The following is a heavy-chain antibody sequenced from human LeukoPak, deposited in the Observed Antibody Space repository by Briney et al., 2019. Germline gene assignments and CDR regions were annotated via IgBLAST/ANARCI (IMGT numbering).Heavy chain of an antibody. CDR2: FDPEDGET. CDR1: GYTLTELS. J-gene: IGHJ4*02. CDR3: ATTIAAAGTLNFDY. D-gene: IGHD6-13*01. V-gene: IGHV1-24*01. Sequence: VASVKVSCKVSGYTLTELSMHWVRQAPGKGLEWMGGFDPEDGETIYAQKFQGRVTMTEDTSTDTAYMELSSLRSEDTAVFYCATTIAAAGTLNFDYWGQGTLVTVSS.